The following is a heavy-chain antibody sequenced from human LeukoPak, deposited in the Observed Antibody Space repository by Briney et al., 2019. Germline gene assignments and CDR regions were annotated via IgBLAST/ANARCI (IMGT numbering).Heavy chain of an antibody. CDR3: AREKDGMDV. J-gene: IGHJ6*02. V-gene: IGHV3-30-3*01. CDR1: GFTFSSYA. Sequence: GGSLRLSCAASGFTFSSYAMHWVRQAPGKGLEWVAVISYDGNNKYYADSVKGRFTISRDNSKNTLYLQMNSLRAEDTAVYYCAREKDGMDVWGQGTTVTVSS. CDR2: ISYDGNNK.